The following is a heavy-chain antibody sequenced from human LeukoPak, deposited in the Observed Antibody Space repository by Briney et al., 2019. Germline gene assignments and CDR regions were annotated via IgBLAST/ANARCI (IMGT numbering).Heavy chain of an antibody. J-gene: IGHJ6*03. CDR2: IKQDGSEK. D-gene: IGHD1-26*01. CDR1: GFTFSSYW. Sequence: PGGSLRLSCAASGFTFSSYWMSWVRQAPGKGLEWVANIKQDGSEKYYVDSVKGRFTISRDNAKNSLYLQMNSLRAEDTAVYYCARRKIVGATPLGLYYYYYYMDVWGKGTTVTVSS. CDR3: ARRKIVGATPLGLYYYYYYMDV. V-gene: IGHV3-7*01.